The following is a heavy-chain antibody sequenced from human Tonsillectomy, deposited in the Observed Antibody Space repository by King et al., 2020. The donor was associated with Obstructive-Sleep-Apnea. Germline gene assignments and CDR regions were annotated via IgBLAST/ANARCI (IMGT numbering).Heavy chain of an antibody. CDR2: IISSTSTI. D-gene: IGHD3-16*01. CDR1: GITFSSYS. J-gene: IGHJ3*01. CDR3: ATGGPDAFDF. V-gene: IGHV3-48*04. Sequence: VQLVESGGGLVQPGGSLRLSCAASGITFSSYSMNWVRQSPGKGLEWVSYIISSTSTIYYAASVRGRLTISSDNAKNSLYLQMNSLRAEDTAVYYCATGGPDAFDFWGRGTMVTVSS.